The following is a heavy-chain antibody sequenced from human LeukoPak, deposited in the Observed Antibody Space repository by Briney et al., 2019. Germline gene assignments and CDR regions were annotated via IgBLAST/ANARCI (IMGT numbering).Heavy chain of an antibody. CDR3: ARPYYDSSGYRFDY. J-gene: IGHJ4*02. V-gene: IGHV3-30-3*01. CDR1: GFTLSNYA. CDR2: LSYDGSDK. D-gene: IGHD3-22*01. Sequence: GGSLRLSCAASGFTLSNYAMHWVRQAPGKGLEWVAVLSYDGSDKYYADSVKGRFTISRDNSKNTPYLQMNSLRAEDTAVYYCARPYYDSSGYRFDYWGQGTLVTVSS.